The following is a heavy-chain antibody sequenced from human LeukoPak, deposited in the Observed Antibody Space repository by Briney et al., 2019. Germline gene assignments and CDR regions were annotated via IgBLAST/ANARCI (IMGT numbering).Heavy chain of an antibody. D-gene: IGHD3-22*01. CDR3: ASSPKYYYDSSGYYPFDY. V-gene: IGHV4-59*08. Sequence: SETLSLTCTVPGGSISSYYWSWIRQPPGKGLEWIGYIYYSGSTNYNPSLKSRVTISVDTSKNQFSLKLSSVTAADTAVYYCASSPKYYYDSSGYYPFDYWGQGTLVTVSS. CDR1: GGSISSYY. J-gene: IGHJ4*02. CDR2: IYYSGST.